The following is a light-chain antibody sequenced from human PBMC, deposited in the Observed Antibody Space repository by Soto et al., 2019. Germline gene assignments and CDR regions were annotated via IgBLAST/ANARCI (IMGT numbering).Light chain of an antibody. J-gene: IGKJ2*01. Sequence: DIQMTQSPSSLSASVGDRVTITCQASQDISNYLNWYQQKPGKAPKLLIYDASNLETGVPSRFSGSGSGTDFTFTISSLQAEDIATSYCQQYDDLPTYTFGQGTKLEIK. CDR3: QQYDDLPTYT. CDR1: QDISNY. V-gene: IGKV1-33*01. CDR2: DAS.